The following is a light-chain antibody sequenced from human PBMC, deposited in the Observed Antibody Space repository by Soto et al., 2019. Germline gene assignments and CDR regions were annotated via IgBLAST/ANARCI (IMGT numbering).Light chain of an antibody. V-gene: IGKV3-20*01. CDR2: GAS. CDR3: HQYGTLYT. CDR1: QSVSSSY. J-gene: IGKJ2*01. Sequence: EIVLTQSPGTLSLSPGERATLSRRASQSVSSSYLAWYQQKPGQAPRLLIYGASSRATGIPDRFSGSGSGTDFTLTISRLEPEDFAVYYCHQYGTLYTFGQGTKLEIK.